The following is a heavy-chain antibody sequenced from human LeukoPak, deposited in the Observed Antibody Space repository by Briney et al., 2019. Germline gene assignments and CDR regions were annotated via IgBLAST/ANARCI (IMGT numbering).Heavy chain of an antibody. CDR1: GGSISSGGYY. Sequence: PSQTLCLTCTVSGGSISSGGYYWSWIRQHAGKGLEWIGYIYYSGSTYYNPSLKSRVTISVDTSKNQFSLKLSSVTAADTAVYYCAREGYSYGYNYFDYWGQGTLVTVSS. CDR3: AREGYSYGYNYFDY. V-gene: IGHV4-31*03. D-gene: IGHD5-18*01. CDR2: IYYSGST. J-gene: IGHJ4*02.